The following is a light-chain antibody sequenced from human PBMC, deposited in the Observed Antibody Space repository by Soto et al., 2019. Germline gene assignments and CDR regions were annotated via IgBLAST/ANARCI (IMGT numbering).Light chain of an antibody. CDR3: AAWDRSLSVGV. V-gene: IGLV1-51*01. CDR1: SSNIGNNY. J-gene: IGLJ2*01. CDR2: DND. Sequence: QSALTQPPAVSAAPGQKVTISCSGSSSNIGNNYVFWYQQLPGTAPKLFIYDNDKRPSGIPDRFCGSKSGTSATLGITGLQTGDEADYYGAAWDRSLSVGVFGGGTKLTVL.